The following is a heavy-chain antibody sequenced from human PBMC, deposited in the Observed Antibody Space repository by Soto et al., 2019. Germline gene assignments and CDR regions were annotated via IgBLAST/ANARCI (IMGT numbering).Heavy chain of an antibody. V-gene: IGHV4-30-4*01. D-gene: IGHD3-10*01. Sequence: QVQLQESGPGLVKPSQTLSLTCTVSGGSINSGDYYWTWVRQPPGKGLEWIGNIFHSGSTYYTPSLPSRVTISLDTSKNHFSLKLSSVTPADTAVYYCARDRYYGSGTYYNFYSGMDVLGQGTTVTVSS. CDR1: GGSINSGDYY. CDR2: IFHSGST. CDR3: ARDRYYGSGTYYNFYSGMDV. J-gene: IGHJ6*02.